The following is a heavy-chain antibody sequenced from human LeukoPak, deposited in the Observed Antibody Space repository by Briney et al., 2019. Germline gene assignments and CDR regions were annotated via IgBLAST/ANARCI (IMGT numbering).Heavy chain of an antibody. J-gene: IGHJ4*02. V-gene: IGHV4-61*02. CDR2: IYTSGST. CDR3: ARSYFGVVDY. D-gene: IGHD3-3*01. CDR1: GGSISSGSYY. Sequence: SETLSLTCTVSGGSISSGSYYWSWIRQPAGKGLEWIGRIYTSGSTNYNPSLKGRVTISVDTSKNQFSLKLSSVTAADTAVYYRARSYFGVVDYWGQGTLVTVSS.